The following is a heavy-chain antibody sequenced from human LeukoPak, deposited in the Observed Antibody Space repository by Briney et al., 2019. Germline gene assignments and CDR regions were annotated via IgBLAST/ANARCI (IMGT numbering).Heavy chain of an antibody. CDR1: GFTFSSYT. Sequence: PGGSLRLSCAASGFTFSSYTMDWVRQAPGKGLEWVSAISGSGGSTYYADSVKGRFTISRDNSKNTLYLQMNSLRAEDTAVYYCARDPLRYFDWLYDYYYYGMDVWGQGTTVTVSS. CDR3: ARDPLRYFDWLYDYYYYGMDV. D-gene: IGHD3-9*01. CDR2: ISGSGGST. V-gene: IGHV3-23*01. J-gene: IGHJ6*02.